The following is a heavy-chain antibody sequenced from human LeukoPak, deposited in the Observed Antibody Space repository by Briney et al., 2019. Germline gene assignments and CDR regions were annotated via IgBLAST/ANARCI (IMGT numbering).Heavy chain of an antibody. CDR3: ARKVNYDILTGYYRHNWFDP. V-gene: IGHV1-3*01. D-gene: IGHD3-9*01. Sequence: GASVKVSCKASGYTFTSYAMHWVRQAPGQRLEWMGWINAGNGNTKYSQKFQGRVTMTRDTSISTAYMELSRLRSDDTAVYYCARKVNYDILTGYYRHNWFDPWGQGTLVTVSS. CDR1: GYTFTSYA. CDR2: INAGNGNT. J-gene: IGHJ5*02.